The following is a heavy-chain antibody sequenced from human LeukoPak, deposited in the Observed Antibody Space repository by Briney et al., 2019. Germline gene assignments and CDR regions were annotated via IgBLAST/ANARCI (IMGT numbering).Heavy chain of an antibody. J-gene: IGHJ3*02. CDR2: IYYSGST. V-gene: IGHV4-59*01. CDR1: SGSISNYY. Sequence: PSDTLSLTCSVSSGSISNYYWNWIQQPPGKGLEWIGYIYYSGSTSYNPSLKSRVTLSVDTSKNQFSLKLSSVTAADTAVYYCARDATIVATGGAFDIWGQGTMVTVSS. CDR3: ARDATIVATGGAFDI. D-gene: IGHD5-12*01.